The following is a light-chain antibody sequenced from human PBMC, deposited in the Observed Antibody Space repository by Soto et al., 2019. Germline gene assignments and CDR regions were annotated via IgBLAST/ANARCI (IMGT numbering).Light chain of an antibody. V-gene: IGKV3-20*01. CDR1: QSVTSNY. CDR3: QQYGSSPGT. CDR2: GAS. Sequence: EVVLTQSPCTLSSSPGERVTLSCRASQSVTSNYLAWYQQKPGQSPRLLIFGASIRDTGLPDRFSGGGSGTDFTLSISRLEPEDSAVYYCQQYGSSPGTFGQGTKVDIK. J-gene: IGKJ1*01.